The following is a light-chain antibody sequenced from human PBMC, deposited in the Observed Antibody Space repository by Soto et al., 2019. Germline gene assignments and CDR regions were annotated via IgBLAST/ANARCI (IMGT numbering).Light chain of an antibody. Sequence: EIVLTQSPGTLSLSPGERATLSCRASQSVSANYLAWYQRKPGQAPRLLIYGASSRATDIPGRFSGSGSGTDFTLTITRLEPEDVAVYYCQQYGSSPPTFGQGTKVEIK. V-gene: IGKV3-20*01. CDR3: QQYGSSPPT. CDR2: GAS. J-gene: IGKJ1*01. CDR1: QSVSANY.